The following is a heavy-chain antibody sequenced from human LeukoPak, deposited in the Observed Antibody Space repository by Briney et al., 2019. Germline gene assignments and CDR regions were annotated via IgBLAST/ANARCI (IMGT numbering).Heavy chain of an antibody. CDR1: GFTFDDHA. D-gene: IGHD3-9*01. J-gene: IGHJ4*02. V-gene: IGHV3-9*01. CDR2: ISWNSGSI. CDR3: AKAGRYFDWRAFYFDY. Sequence: GGSLRLSCAASGFTFDDHAMHWVRQAPGKGLEWVSGISWNSGSIGYADSVKGRFTISKDNAKNSLYLQMNSLRAEDTALYYCAKAGRYFDWRAFYFDYWGQGTLVTVSS.